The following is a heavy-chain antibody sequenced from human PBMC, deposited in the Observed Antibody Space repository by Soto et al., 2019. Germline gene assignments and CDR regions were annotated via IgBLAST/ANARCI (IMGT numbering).Heavy chain of an antibody. J-gene: IGHJ6*02. Sequence: PGESLKISCKHSGFNFPTFWIAWVRQMPGKGLEWMGTIYPDDSDTRYSPSFQGQVTISADKSIQTAYLQWGSLKASDTALYYCAKALRPDYYYYGMDVWGQGTTVTVSS. CDR2: IYPDDSDT. CDR3: AKALRPDYYYYGMDV. V-gene: IGHV5-51*01. D-gene: IGHD6-6*01. CDR1: GFNFPTFW.